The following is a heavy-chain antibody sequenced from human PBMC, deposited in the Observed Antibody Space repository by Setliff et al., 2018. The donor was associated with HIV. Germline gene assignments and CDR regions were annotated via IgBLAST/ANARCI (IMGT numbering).Heavy chain of an antibody. CDR3: ARTTGDLVYFHS. V-gene: IGHV3-21*01. D-gene: IGHD7-27*01. Sequence: GGSLRLSCTASGFTFRTYGMNWVRQAPGKGLEWVSSISGSSSYYYLADSVKGRFTISRDNAKNSLYLQMNSLRAEDTAVYYCARTTGDLVYFHSWGQGTPVTVSS. CDR1: GFTFRTYG. CDR2: ISGSSSYY. J-gene: IGHJ4*02.